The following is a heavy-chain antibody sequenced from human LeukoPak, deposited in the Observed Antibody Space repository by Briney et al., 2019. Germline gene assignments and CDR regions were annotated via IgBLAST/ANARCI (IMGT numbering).Heavy chain of an antibody. CDR1: GGSISSGGYY. Sequence: SQTLSLTCTVSGGSISSGGYYWGWLRQPPGKGLEGIGYIYYSGSTYYNPSLKSRVTISVDTSKNQFSLKLSSVTAADTAVYYCARDGGYTVTTGFWYFDLWGRGTLVTVSS. CDR3: ARDGGYTVTTGFWYFDL. V-gene: IGHV4-30-4*01. CDR2: IYYSGST. D-gene: IGHD4-17*01. J-gene: IGHJ2*01.